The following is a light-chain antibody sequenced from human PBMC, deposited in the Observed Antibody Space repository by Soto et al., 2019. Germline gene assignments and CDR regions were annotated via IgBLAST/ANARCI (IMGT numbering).Light chain of an antibody. CDR3: QQYNNWPLT. V-gene: IGKV3-15*01. Sequence: EIVLTQAPATLSVSPAERAPLSCSASHSVTRNLSWYQQKPSQAPRLLIYCASTTATGISARFSGSGSGTEFNITIRSLQSEDFAVYYWQQYNNWPLTFGGGTKVDIK. CDR1: HSVTRN. J-gene: IGKJ4*01. CDR2: CAS.